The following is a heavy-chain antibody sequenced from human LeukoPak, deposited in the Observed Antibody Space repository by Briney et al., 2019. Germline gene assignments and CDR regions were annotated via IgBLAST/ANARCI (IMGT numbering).Heavy chain of an antibody. CDR3: ARGGHSSSWYGV. CDR1: GFTFSSYS. V-gene: IGHV3-21*01. D-gene: IGHD6-13*01. Sequence: GGSLRLSCAASGFTFSSYSMNWVRQAPGKGLECVSSISSSSSYIYYADSVKGRFTISRDNAKNSLYLQMNSLRAEDTAVYYCARGGHSSSWYGVWGKGTTVTVSS. J-gene: IGHJ6*04. CDR2: ISSSSSYI.